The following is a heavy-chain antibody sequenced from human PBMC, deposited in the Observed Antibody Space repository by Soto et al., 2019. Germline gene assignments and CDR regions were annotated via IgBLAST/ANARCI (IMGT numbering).Heavy chain of an antibody. V-gene: IGHV3-23*01. CDR2: INDRGDTT. Sequence: EEQLLESGGGLVQPGGSLRLSCVVSGFTFASFAMSWVRQAPGKGLEWVSTINDRGDTTYYADSVKGRFTISRDNSKNTLYLQMNSLRAEDTAVYSCCLGWYFDLWGRGTLVRVSS. J-gene: IGHJ2*01. CDR1: GFTFASFA. D-gene: IGHD7-27*01. CDR3: CLGWYFDL.